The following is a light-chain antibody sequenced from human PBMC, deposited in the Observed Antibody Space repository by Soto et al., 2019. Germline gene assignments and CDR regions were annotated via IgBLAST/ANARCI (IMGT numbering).Light chain of an antibody. CDR2: GAS. J-gene: IGKJ4*01. CDR3: QQYNDWPLT. CDR1: QSVSNN. Sequence: EIVMTQSPATLSVSPGERATLSCRAGQSVSNNLAWYQQKPGQAPGLLIYGASTRATGIPARFSGSGSGTEFTLTISSLQSEDFAVYYCQQYNDWPLTFGGGTKVDIK. V-gene: IGKV3-15*01.